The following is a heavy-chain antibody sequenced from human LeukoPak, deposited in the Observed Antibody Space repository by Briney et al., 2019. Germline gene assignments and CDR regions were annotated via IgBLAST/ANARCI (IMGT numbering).Heavy chain of an antibody. Sequence: GGSLRLSCAASGFTFGSYGMPWVRQAPGKGLEWVAVISYDGSNKYYADSVKGRFTISRDNSKSKLYLQMNSLRAEDTAVYYCAKDPRAYWGQGTLVTVSS. CDR1: GFTFGSYG. CDR2: ISYDGSNK. V-gene: IGHV3-30*18. J-gene: IGHJ4*02. CDR3: AKDPRAY.